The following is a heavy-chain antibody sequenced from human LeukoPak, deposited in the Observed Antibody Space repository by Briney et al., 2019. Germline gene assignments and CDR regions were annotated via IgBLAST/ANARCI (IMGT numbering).Heavy chain of an antibody. CDR3: ARDQPPSWGGLDW. CDR2: IYTGGTT. J-gene: IGHJ4*02. Sequence: PGGSLRLSCAASGFTVSGTHMSCVRQAPGKGLEWVSAIYTGGTTYYSDSVEGRFTISRDKSKNTLYLQMDSLRVEDTAVYYCARDQPPSWGGLDWWGQGTLVTVSS. CDR1: GFTVSGTH. D-gene: IGHD3-16*01. V-gene: IGHV3-53*01.